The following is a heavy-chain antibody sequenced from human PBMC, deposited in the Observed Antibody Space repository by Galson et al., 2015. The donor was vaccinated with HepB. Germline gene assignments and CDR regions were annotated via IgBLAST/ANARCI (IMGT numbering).Heavy chain of an antibody. D-gene: IGHD1-26*01. CDR3: AHRRGGSYYSY. J-gene: IGHJ4*02. CDR1: GFSLSTSGVG. Sequence: PALVKPTQTLTLTCTFSGFSLSTSGVGVGWIRQPPGKALEWLALIYWNDDKRYSPSLKSRLTITKDTSKSQVVLTMTNMDPVDTATYYCAHRRGGSYYSYWGQGTLVTVSS. CDR2: IYWNDDK. V-gene: IGHV2-5*01.